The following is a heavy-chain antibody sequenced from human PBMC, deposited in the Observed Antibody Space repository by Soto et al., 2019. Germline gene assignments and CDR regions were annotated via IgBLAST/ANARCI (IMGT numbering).Heavy chain of an antibody. Sequence: QVQRVQSGDEVKKPGASVKVSYKASGYIFVNYGIAWVRQAPGQGLEWMGWISPYTGNTHSASKVQGRLTMTTDTSTSTAYMDLGSLTSDDTAVYYCVMVDNYVTPTPQDVWGQGTTVTVSS. D-gene: IGHD3-16*01. CDR3: VMVDNYVTPTPQDV. V-gene: IGHV1-18*01. CDR2: ISPYTGNT. J-gene: IGHJ6*02. CDR1: GYIFVNYG.